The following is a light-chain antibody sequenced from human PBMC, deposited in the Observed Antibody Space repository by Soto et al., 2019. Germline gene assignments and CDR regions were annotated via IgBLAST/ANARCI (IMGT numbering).Light chain of an antibody. CDR1: QSISSY. CDR2: AAS. Sequence: DIQMTQYPSSLSASVGDRVTITCRASQSISSYLNWYQQKPGKAPKLLIYAASSLQSGVPSRFSGSGSGTDFTLTISSLQPEDFATYYCQQSYSTPQGFGGGTKVDIK. J-gene: IGKJ4*01. V-gene: IGKV1-39*01. CDR3: QQSYSTPQG.